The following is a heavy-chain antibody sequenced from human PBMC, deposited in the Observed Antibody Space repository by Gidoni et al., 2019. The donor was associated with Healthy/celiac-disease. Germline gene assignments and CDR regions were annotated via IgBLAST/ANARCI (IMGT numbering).Heavy chain of an antibody. V-gene: IGHV1-18*01. CDR2: ISAYNGNT. CDR3: AGDALEYDDSSGYWDDAFDI. D-gene: IGHD3-22*01. Sequence: QVQLVQSGAEVKKPGASVKVSCKASGYTFPSYGISWVRQAPGQGLEWMGWISAYNGNTNYAQKLQGRVTRTTDTTTSTAYMELRSLRSDDTAVYYCAGDALEYDDSSGYWDDAFDIWGQGTMVTVSS. CDR1: GYTFPSYG. J-gene: IGHJ3*02.